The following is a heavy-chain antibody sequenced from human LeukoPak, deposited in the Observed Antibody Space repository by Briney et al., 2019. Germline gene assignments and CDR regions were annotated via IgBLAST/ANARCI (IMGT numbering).Heavy chain of an antibody. D-gene: IGHD1-20*01. J-gene: IGHJ4*02. CDR1: GGSFSGYY. CDR2: INHSGST. Sequence: PSETLSLTCAVYGGSFSGYYWSWIRQPPGKGLEWIGEINHSGSTNYNPSLKSRVTITVDTSKNQYSLKLSSVTAADTAVYYCARVRYNWNGGYFAYWGRGTLVTVSS. V-gene: IGHV4-34*01. CDR3: ARVRYNWNGGYFAY.